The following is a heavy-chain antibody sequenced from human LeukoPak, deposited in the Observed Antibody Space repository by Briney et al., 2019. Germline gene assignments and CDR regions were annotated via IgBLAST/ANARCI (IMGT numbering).Heavy chain of an antibody. V-gene: IGHV3-48*01. CDR1: GFTFSSYS. Sequence: GGSLRLSCAASGFTFSSYSMNWVRQAPGKGLEWVSYISSSSSTIYYADSVKGRFTISRDNAKNSLYLQMNSLRAEDTAVYYCARDLASYGSGRTYFDYWGQGTLVTVCS. D-gene: IGHD3-10*01. J-gene: IGHJ4*02. CDR3: ARDLASYGSGRTYFDY. CDR2: ISSSSSTI.